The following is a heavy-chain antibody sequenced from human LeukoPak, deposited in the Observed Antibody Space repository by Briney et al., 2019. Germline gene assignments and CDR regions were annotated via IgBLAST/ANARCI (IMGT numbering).Heavy chain of an antibody. CDR2: IYSGGST. CDR3: ARVLANPPRLIDY. Sequence: PGGSLRLSCAASEFSVGSNYMTWVRQAPGKGLEWVSLIYSGGSTYYADSVKGRFTISRDNSKNTLYLQMNSLRAEDTAVYYCARVLANPPRLIDYWGQGTLVTVSS. V-gene: IGHV3-66*01. D-gene: IGHD3-3*01. CDR1: EFSVGSNY. J-gene: IGHJ4*02.